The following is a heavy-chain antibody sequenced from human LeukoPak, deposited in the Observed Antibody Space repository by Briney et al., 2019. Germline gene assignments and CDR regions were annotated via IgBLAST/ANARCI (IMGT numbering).Heavy chain of an antibody. J-gene: IGHJ5*02. CDR2: MNPNTGGT. D-gene: IGHD6-13*01. CDR3: ARDVLQQLLLHHWFDP. Sequence: ASVKVSCKASGYSFTDNYVHWVRQAPEQGLEWMGWMNPNTGGTNYAQKFQGRVTMTRDTSLNTAYMELNSLRSDDTAIYYRARDVLQQLLLHHWFDPWGQGTLVTVSS. V-gene: IGHV1-2*02. CDR1: GYSFTDNY.